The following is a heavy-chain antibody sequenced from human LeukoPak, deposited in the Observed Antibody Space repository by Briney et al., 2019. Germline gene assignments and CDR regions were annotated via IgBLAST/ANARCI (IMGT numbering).Heavy chain of an antibody. V-gene: IGHV3-23*01. Sequence: GGSLRLSCAASGFTFSSYGMSWVRQAPGKGLEWVSAISGSGGSTYYADSVKGRFTISRDNPKSTVSLQMSSLRAEDTALYYCARDQYDSRSYRGGDAFDIWGQGTMVTVSS. J-gene: IGHJ3*02. CDR2: ISGSGGST. CDR3: ARDQYDSRSYRGGDAFDI. D-gene: IGHD3-22*01. CDR1: GFTFSSYG.